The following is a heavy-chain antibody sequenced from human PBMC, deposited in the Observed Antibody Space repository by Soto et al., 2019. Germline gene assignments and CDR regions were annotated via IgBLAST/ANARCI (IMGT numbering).Heavy chain of an antibody. V-gene: IGHV1-18*04. CDR1: GYIFTSYG. J-gene: IGHJ3*02. Sequence: ASVKVSCKASGYIFTSYGIYWVRQAPGQGLECMGWISVYIDNANYGQNFQGRVTMTTDRSTSTAYMELRSLRSDDTAVYYCASSTRSDAFDIWGQGTMVTVSS. CDR3: ASSTRSDAFDI. CDR2: ISVYIDNA.